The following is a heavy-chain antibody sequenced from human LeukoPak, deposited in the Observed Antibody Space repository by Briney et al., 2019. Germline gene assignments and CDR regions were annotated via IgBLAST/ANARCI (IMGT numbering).Heavy chain of an antibody. V-gene: IGHV1-69*13. Sequence: GASVKVSCKASGGTFSTYLFSWVRQAPGQGLEWMGGIIPSFSTADYAQKFQGRVTISADESAKTVYMDLTDLRSEDTALYYCARDLGRRWLTPLDYWCQGTLVTVSS. CDR1: GGTFSTYL. CDR3: ARDLGRRWLTPLDY. J-gene: IGHJ4*02. CDR2: IIPSFSTA. D-gene: IGHD4-23*01.